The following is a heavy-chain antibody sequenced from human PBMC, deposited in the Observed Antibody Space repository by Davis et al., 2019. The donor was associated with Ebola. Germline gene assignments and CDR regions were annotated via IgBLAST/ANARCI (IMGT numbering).Heavy chain of an antibody. D-gene: IGHD4-17*01. J-gene: IGHJ3*02. V-gene: IGHV3-23*01. CDR2: ISGSGSNT. CDR3: AKDRYDYGDFYDAFDT. CDR1: GFTFSTYA. Sequence: GASLKISCTVSGFTFSTYAMSWVRQAPGKGLEWVSGISGSGSNTYYADPVRGRFTTSRDNSKNTVYLQMSSLRAEDTAVYYCAKDRYDYGDFYDAFDTWGQGTMVTVSS.